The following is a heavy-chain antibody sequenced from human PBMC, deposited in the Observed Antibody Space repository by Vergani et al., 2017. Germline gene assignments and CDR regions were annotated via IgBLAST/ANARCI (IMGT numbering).Heavy chain of an antibody. V-gene: IGHV4-4*03. Sequence: QVQLQESGPGLVKPPGTLSLTCAVSGGSISRSNWWSWVRQPPGKGLEWIGEIYHSGSTNYNPSLKSRVTISVDKSKNQFSLKLSSVTAADTAVYYCARAGGSGSYAHGDFDYWGQGTLVTVSS. CDR1: GGSISRSNW. CDR2: IYHSGST. CDR3: ARAGGSGSYAHGDFDY. J-gene: IGHJ4*02. D-gene: IGHD3-10*01.